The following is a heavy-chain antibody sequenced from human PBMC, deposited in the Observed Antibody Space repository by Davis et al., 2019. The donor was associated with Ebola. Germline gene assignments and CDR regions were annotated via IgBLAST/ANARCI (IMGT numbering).Heavy chain of an antibody. CDR2: IRSKAYGGTT. CDR3: TTTMIVVAI. J-gene: IGHJ4*02. V-gene: IGHV3-49*04. D-gene: IGHD3-22*01. CDR1: GFTFNNAW. Sequence: GSLRLSCAASGFTFNNAWMNWVCQAPGKGLEWVGFIRSKAYGGTTEYAASVKGRFTISRDDSKSIAYLQMNSLKTEDTAVYYCTTTMIVVAIWGQGTLVTVSS.